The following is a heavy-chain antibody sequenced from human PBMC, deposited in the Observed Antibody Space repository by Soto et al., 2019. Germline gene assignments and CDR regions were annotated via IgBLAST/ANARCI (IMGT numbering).Heavy chain of an antibody. CDR3: AAGDCSGGACFSLDP. V-gene: IGHV3-33*01. Sequence: GGSLRLSCGASGFTFTSHGMHWVRQAPGKGLEWVAVIWYDGSNRNYADSVKGRFTISRDNSKNMVFLQMNSLRVEDTAVYYCAAGDCSGGACFSLDPWGQGTMVTVSS. CDR1: GFTFTSHG. J-gene: IGHJ5*02. D-gene: IGHD2-15*01. CDR2: IWYDGSNR.